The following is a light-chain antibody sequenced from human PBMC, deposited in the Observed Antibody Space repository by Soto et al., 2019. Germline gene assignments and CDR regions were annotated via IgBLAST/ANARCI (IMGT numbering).Light chain of an antibody. Sequence: QSVLTQPPSVSGARGQRVTISCTGSSSNIGAGYDVHWYQQLPGTAPKLLIYGNSNRPSGVPDRFSGSKSGTSASLAITGLQAEDEADYYCQSYDSSLSWVFGTGTKLTVL. CDR2: GNS. J-gene: IGLJ1*01. V-gene: IGLV1-40*01. CDR1: SSNIGAGYD. CDR3: QSYDSSLSWV.